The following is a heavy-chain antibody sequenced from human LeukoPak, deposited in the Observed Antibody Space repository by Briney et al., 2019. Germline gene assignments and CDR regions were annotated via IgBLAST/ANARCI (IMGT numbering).Heavy chain of an antibody. CDR2: IKQDGSEK. J-gene: IGHJ3*02. D-gene: IGHD3-3*01. V-gene: IGHV3-7*01. CDR3: ARGFDFWSGYNDAFDI. CDR1: GFTFSSYW. Sequence: PGGSLRLSCAASGFTFSSYWMSWVRQAPGKGLEWVANIKQDGSEKYYVDSVKGRFTISRDNAKNSLYLQMNSLRAEDTAVYYCARGFDFWSGYNDAFDIWGQGTMVTVSS.